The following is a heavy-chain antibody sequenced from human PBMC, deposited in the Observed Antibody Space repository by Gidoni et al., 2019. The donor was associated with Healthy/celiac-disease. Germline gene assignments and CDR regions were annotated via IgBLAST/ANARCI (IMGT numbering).Heavy chain of an antibody. J-gene: IGHJ2*01. CDR2: ISYDGSNK. CDR1: GFTFSSYG. D-gene: IGHD3-22*01. V-gene: IGHV3-30*18. CDR3: AKNYYDSSGYYYSWYFDL. Sequence: QVQLVESGGGVVQPGRSLRLSCAASGFTFSSYGMHWVRQAPGKGLEWVAVISYDGSNKYYADSVKGRFTISRDNSKNTLYLQMNSLRAEDTAVYYCAKNYYDSSGYYYSWYFDLWGRGTLVTVSS.